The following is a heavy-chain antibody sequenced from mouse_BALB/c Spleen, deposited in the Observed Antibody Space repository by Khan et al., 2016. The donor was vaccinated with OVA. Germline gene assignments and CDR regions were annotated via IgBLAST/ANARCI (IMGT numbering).Heavy chain of an antibody. D-gene: IGHD2-14*01. CDR3: VRDGAYHRNDGWFAY. Sequence: VKLLESGAELARPGASVKMSCKASGYTFTSYTIHWIKLRPGQGLEWIGYINPSNGYTNYNQKFRDKATLTADQSSTTAYMQLSSLTSDDSAVYNCVRDGAYHRNDGWFAYWGQGTLVTVSA. V-gene: IGHV1-4*01. CDR2: INPSNGYT. CDR1: GYTFTSYT. J-gene: IGHJ3*01.